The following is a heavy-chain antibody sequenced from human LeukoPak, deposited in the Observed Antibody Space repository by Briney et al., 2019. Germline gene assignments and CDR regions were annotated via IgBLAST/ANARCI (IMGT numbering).Heavy chain of an antibody. CDR2: INHSGST. V-gene: IGHV4-34*01. CDR1: GGSFSGYY. CDR3: ASREMATIDI. Sequence: PSQTLSLTCAVYGGSFSGYYWSWIRQPPGKGLEWIGEINHSGSTNYNPSLKSRVTISVDTSMNQFSLKLSSVTASDTAVYYCASREMATIDIGGQGTLVTVSS. J-gene: IGHJ4*02. D-gene: IGHD5-24*01.